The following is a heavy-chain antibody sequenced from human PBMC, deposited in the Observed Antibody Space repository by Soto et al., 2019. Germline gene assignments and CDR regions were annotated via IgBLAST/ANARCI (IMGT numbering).Heavy chain of an antibody. V-gene: IGHV1-46*03. J-gene: IGHJ5*02. Sequence: ASVKVSCKASGYTFTSYYMHWVRQAPGQGLEWMGIINPSGGSTSYAQKFQGRVTMTRDTSTSTVYMELSSLRSEDTAAYYCARDPAQEPAAPSGQGTLVTVSS. CDR1: GYTFTSYY. CDR3: ARDPAQEPAAP. D-gene: IGHD6-25*01. CDR2: INPSGGST.